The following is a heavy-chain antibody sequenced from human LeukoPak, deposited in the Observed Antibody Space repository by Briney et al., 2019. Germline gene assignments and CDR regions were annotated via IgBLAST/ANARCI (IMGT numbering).Heavy chain of an antibody. CDR1: GFTFSSYG. CDR3: AKPYYYDSSGYKYYFDY. D-gene: IGHD3-22*01. J-gene: IGHJ4*02. Sequence: SGRSLRPSCAASGFTFSSYGMHGVRQAPGKGLEWVAVISYDGSNKYYADSVKGRFTISRDNSKNTLYLQMNSLRAEDTAVYYCAKPYYYDSSGYKYYFDYWGQGTLVTVSS. CDR2: ISYDGSNK. V-gene: IGHV3-30*18.